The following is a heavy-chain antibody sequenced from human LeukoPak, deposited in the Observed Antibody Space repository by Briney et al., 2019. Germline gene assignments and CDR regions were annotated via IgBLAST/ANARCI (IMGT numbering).Heavy chain of an antibody. CDR2: ISSSSTYI. CDR1: GFTFSSYS. V-gene: IGHV3-21*01. D-gene: IGHD6-13*01. CDR3: ASSYSSSWYLGWFDP. Sequence: GGSLRLSCAASGFTFSSYSMNWVRQAPGKGLEWVSSISSSSTYINYADSVKGRFTISRDNAKNSLYLQMNSLRAEDTAVYYCASSYSSSWYLGWFDPWGQGTLVTVSS. J-gene: IGHJ5*02.